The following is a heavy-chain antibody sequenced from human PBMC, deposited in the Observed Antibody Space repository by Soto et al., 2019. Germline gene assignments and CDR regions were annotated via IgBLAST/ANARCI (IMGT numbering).Heavy chain of an antibody. Sequence: TSETLSLTCTVSGGSISSYYWSWIRQAAGKGLEWIGRIYTSGSTNYNPSLKSRVTMSVDTSKNQFSLKLSSVTAADTAVYYCARDNSVVTIFGVVIRGWFDPWGQGTLVTVSS. CDR3: ARDNSVVTIFGVVIRGWFDP. CDR1: GGSISSYY. V-gene: IGHV4-4*07. J-gene: IGHJ5*02. CDR2: IYTSGST. D-gene: IGHD3-3*01.